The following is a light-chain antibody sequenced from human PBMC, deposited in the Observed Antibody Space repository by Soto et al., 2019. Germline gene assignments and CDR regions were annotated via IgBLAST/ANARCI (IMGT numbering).Light chain of an antibody. J-gene: IGKJ4*01. CDR2: AAF. CDR3: QQSYSTPLT. CDR1: QSISGY. V-gene: IGKV1-39*01. Sequence: DIQMTQSPSSLSASVGDRVTITCRASQSISGYLNWYQQKPGKAPKLLIYAAFNLQSGVPSRFSGSRSGTDFTLTITSLQPEDFASYYCQQSYSTPLTFGGGTTVELK.